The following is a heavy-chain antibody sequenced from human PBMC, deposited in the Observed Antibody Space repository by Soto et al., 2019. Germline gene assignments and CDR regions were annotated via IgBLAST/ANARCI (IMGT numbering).Heavy chain of an antibody. Sequence: EVQLVESGGGLVKPGGSLRLSCAASGFTFNDAWMTWVRQAPGKGLEWVGRIKGKTDGGTTDYAAPVKGRFTISRDVSKTTLYPQINSLKTEDTAGYYCSTMDNDGGNLPFDYWGQETLVTVSS. J-gene: IGHJ4*02. CDR1: GFTFNDAW. D-gene: IGHD2-21*02. CDR3: STMDNDGGNLPFDY. CDR2: IKGKTDGGTT. V-gene: IGHV3-15*07.